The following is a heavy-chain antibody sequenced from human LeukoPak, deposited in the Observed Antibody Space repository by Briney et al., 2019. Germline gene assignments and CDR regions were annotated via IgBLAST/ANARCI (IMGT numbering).Heavy chain of an antibody. CDR3: AKGDAYNPSSFYGVDV. D-gene: IGHD5-24*01. J-gene: IGHJ6*02. CDR2: INHSGST. CDR1: GGSFSGYY. Sequence: PSETLSLTCAAYGGSFSGYYWSWIRQPPGKGLEWIGEINHSGSTNYNPSLKSRVTISVDTSKNQFSLKLSSVTAADTAVYYCAKGDAYNPSSFYGVDVWGQGTTVTVSS. V-gene: IGHV4-34*01.